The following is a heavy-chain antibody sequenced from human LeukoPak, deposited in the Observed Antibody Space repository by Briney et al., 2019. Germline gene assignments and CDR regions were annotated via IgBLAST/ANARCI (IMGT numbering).Heavy chain of an antibody. V-gene: IGHV4-34*01. CDR1: GGSFSGYY. J-gene: IGHJ4*02. D-gene: IGHD6-13*01. CDR3: ARGAAGTIRPFDY. Sequence: SETLSLTCAVYGGSFSGYYWSWIRQPPGKGLEWIGEINHSGSTNYNPSLKSRVTISVDTSKNQFSLKLSSVTAADTAVYYCARGAAGTIRPFDYWGQGTLVTVSS. CDR2: INHSGST.